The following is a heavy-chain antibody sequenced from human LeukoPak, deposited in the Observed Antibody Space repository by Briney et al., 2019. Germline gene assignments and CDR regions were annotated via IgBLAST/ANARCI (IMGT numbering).Heavy chain of an antibody. CDR3: ARAKYSSSWYRSGAFDI. V-gene: IGHV4-34*01. Sequence: PSETLSLTCAVYGGSFSGYYWSWIRQPPGKGLEWIGEINHSGSTNYNPSLKSRVTISVDTSKNQFSLKLSSVTAADTAVYYCARAKYSSSWYRSGAFDIWGQGTMVTVSS. CDR1: GGSFSGYY. D-gene: IGHD6-13*01. CDR2: INHSGST. J-gene: IGHJ3*02.